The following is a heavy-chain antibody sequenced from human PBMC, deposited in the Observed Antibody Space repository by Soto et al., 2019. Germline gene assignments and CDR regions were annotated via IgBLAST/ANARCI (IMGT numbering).Heavy chain of an antibody. Sequence: QVQLVQSGAEVKKPGSSVKVSCKAPGGTFSSYAISWVRQAPGQGLEWMGGIIPIFGTANYAQKFQGRVTITADESTSTAYMELSSLRSEDTAVYYCERVPMVRGAQDYYYYYGMDVWGQGTTVTVSS. CDR3: ERVPMVRGAQDYYYYYGMDV. D-gene: IGHD3-10*01. CDR2: IIPIFGTA. J-gene: IGHJ6*02. CDR1: GGTFSSYA. V-gene: IGHV1-69*12.